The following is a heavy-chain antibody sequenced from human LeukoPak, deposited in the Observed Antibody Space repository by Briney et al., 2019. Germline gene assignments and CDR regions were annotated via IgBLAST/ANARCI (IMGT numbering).Heavy chain of an antibody. D-gene: IGHD2-2*01. V-gene: IGHV1-2*02. J-gene: IGHJ4*02. CDR2: INPNSGGT. Sequence: AASVKVSCKASGYTFTGYYMHWVRQAPGQGLEWMGWINPNSGGTNYAQKFQGRVTMTRDTSISTAYMELSRLRPDDTAVYYCATDRLGVVVPAAAFDYWGQGTLVTVSS. CDR3: ATDRLGVVVPAAAFDY. CDR1: GYTFTGYY.